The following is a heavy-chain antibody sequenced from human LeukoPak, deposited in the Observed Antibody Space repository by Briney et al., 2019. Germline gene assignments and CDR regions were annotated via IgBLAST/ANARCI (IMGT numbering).Heavy chain of an antibody. Sequence: GRSLRLSCAASGFTFSSYDMHWVRQAPGKGLEWVAVISYDGSNKYYADSVKGRFTISRDNSKNTLYLQMNSLRAEDTAVYYCARNILFALDIWGQGTMVTVSS. CDR3: ARNILFALDI. CDR1: GFTFSSYD. J-gene: IGHJ3*02. CDR2: ISYDGSNK. V-gene: IGHV3-30*03.